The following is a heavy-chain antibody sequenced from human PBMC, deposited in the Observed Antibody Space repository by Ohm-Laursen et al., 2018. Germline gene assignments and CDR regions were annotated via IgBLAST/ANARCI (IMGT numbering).Heavy chain of an antibody. CDR2: ISSSSSYI. J-gene: IGHJ4*02. CDR3: ARDDYYGSGEDY. D-gene: IGHD3-10*01. Sequence: GSLRLSCTASGFTISNNYMNWVRQAPGKGLEWVSSISSSSSYIYYADSVKGRFTISRDNAKNSLYLQMNSLRAEDTAVYYCARDDYYGSGEDYWGQGTLVTVSS. V-gene: IGHV3-21*01. CDR1: GFTISNNY.